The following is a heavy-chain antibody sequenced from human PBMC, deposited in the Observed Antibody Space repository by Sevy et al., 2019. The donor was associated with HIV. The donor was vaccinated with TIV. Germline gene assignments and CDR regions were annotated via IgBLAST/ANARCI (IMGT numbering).Heavy chain of an antibody. D-gene: IGHD3-9*01. Sequence: SETLSLTCSVSGASASSANDYWSWIRQAPGKGLEGIGNVFYFGSTNYNPSLKSRVTISLDMSKKQFPLKRTSVTAADTAVYYCARDQYYDMSTGLYAIDVWGQGTTVTVSS. CDR1: GASASSANDY. V-gene: IGHV4-61*01. CDR2: VFYFGST. J-gene: IGHJ6*02. CDR3: ARDQYYDMSTGLYAIDV.